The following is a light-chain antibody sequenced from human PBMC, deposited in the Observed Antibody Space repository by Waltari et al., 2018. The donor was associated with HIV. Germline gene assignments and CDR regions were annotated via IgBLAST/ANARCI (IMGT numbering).Light chain of an antibody. J-gene: IGLJ2*01. CDR2: QDT. CDR1: KLGDKY. CDR3: QAWDSTTVT. Sequence: SYEVTQPPSVSVSPGQTASVTCSGAKLGDKYYSWYQQKPAKSPVLVIYQDTKRPSGIPERFSGSNTGNTATLTISGTQAGDEADYYCQAWDSTTVTFGGGTKLTVL. V-gene: IGLV3-1*01.